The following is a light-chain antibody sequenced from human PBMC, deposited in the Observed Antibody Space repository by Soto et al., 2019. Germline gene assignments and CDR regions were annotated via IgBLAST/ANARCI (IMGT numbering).Light chain of an antibody. J-gene: IGKJ1*01. CDR2: KAS. Sequence: DIQMTQSPSTLSAFVGDRVIITCRASQSISSWLAWYQQKPGKAPKLLIYKASSLESGVPSRFSGSGSGTEFTLTISSLQPDDFATYYCQHYNTYSTFGQGTX. CDR3: QHYNTYST. V-gene: IGKV1-5*03. CDR1: QSISSW.